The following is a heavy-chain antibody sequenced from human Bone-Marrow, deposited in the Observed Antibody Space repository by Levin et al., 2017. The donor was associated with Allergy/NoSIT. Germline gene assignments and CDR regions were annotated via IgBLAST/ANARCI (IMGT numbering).Heavy chain of an antibody. CDR3: AKDRPAAGTGPDFDY. J-gene: IGHJ4*02. D-gene: IGHD6-13*01. CDR1: GFTFSSYA. V-gene: IGHV3-23*01. Sequence: GESLKISCAASGFTFSSYAMSWVRQAPGKGLEWVSAISGSGGSTYYADSVKGRFTISRDNSKNTLYLQMNSLRAEDTAVYYCAKDRPAAGTGPDFDYWGQGTLVTVSS. CDR2: ISGSGGST.